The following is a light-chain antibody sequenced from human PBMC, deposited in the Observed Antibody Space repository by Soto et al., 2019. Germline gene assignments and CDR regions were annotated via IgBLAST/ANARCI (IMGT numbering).Light chain of an antibody. CDR1: QTVFSG. CDR2: ESS. Sequence: EIVLTQSPATLSSSPGERATLSCRASQTVFSGLAWYQHKPGQAPRLLIYESSNRATGIPARFSGSGSGTDFTLTISSLQSEDFAVYYCQQYNNWITFGQGTRLEIK. CDR3: QQYNNWIT. V-gene: IGKV3-11*01. J-gene: IGKJ5*01.